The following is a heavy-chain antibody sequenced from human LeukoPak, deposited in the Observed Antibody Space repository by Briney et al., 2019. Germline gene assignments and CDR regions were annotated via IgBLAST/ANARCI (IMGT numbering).Heavy chain of an antibody. J-gene: IGHJ4*02. D-gene: IGHD3-10*01. Sequence: SETLSLTCAVYGGSFSGYYWSWIRQPPGQGQEWIGEINHSGSTNYNPSLKSRVTISVDTSKNQFSLKLSSVTAADTAVYYCARRHGTYYYGSGSFDYWGQGTLVTVSS. V-gene: IGHV4-34*01. CDR3: ARRHGTYYYGSGSFDY. CDR1: GGSFSGYY. CDR2: INHSGST.